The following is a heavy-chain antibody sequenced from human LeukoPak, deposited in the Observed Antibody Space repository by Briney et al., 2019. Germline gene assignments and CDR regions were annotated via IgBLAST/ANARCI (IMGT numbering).Heavy chain of an antibody. Sequence: SQTLSLTCTVSGGSISSGSYYWSWIRLPAGKGLEWIGRIYSSGSTNQNPSLKSRVTISVDTSKNRFSLRLSSVTAADTAVYYCAAQYYDFWSGSHPYWGQGTLVSVAS. D-gene: IGHD3-3*01. CDR2: IYSSGST. J-gene: IGHJ4*02. CDR3: AAQYYDFWSGSHPY. V-gene: IGHV4-61*02. CDR1: GGSISSGSYY.